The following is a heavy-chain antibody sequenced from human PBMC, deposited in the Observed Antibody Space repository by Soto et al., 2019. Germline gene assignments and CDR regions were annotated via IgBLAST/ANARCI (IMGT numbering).Heavy chain of an antibody. CDR2: IIPIFGTA. D-gene: IGHD3-22*01. Sequence: SVKVSCKASGGTFSSYAISWVRQAPGQGLEWMGGIIPIFGTANYAQKFQGRVTITADESTSTAYMELSSLRSEDTAVYYCARAGYYDSSGYHHYYYYGMDVWGQGTTVTVSS. J-gene: IGHJ6*02. V-gene: IGHV1-69*13. CDR1: GGTFSSYA. CDR3: ARAGYYDSSGYHHYYYYGMDV.